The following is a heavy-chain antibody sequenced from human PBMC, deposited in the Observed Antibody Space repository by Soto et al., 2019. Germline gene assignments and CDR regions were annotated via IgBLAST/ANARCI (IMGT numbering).Heavy chain of an antibody. CDR3: ARDERVYDPWSGSYYYYGMDV. V-gene: IGHV3-74*01. Sequence: GSLRLSCAASGFTFSSYWMHWVRQAPGKGLVWVSRINSDGSSTSYADSVKGRFTISRDNAKNTLYLQMNSLRAEDTAVYYCARDERVYDPWSGSYYYYGMDVWGQGTTVTVSS. CDR2: INSDGSST. D-gene: IGHD3-3*01. J-gene: IGHJ6*02. CDR1: GFTFSSYW.